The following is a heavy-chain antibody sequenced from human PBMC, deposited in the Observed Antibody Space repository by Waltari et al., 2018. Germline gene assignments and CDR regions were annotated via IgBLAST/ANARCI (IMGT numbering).Heavy chain of an antibody. Sequence: QVQLVQSGAEVKKPGSSVKVSCKASGGTFSSYAISWVRQAPGQGLEWRGGSVPSVGTAYHTQTYKCRVTITTDEHTSTAYMELSSLRSEDTAVYYCARDPPGGSGSYAPDDYWGQGTLVTVSS. V-gene: IGHV1-69*01. D-gene: IGHD3-10*01. CDR3: ARDPPGGSGSYAPDDY. J-gene: IGHJ4*02. CDR2: SVPSVGTA. CDR1: GGTFSSYA.